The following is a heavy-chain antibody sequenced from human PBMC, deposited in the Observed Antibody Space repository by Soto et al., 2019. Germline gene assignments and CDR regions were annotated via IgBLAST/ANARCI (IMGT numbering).Heavy chain of an antibody. D-gene: IGHD4-17*01. CDR2: INYSGGTI. J-gene: IGHJ4*02. CDR1: GFTFSTYE. CDR3: ARVRLAYGDIDS. V-gene: IGHV3-48*03. Sequence: EVHLAEPGGGLVQPGGSLRLSCAASGFTFSTYEMNWVRQAPGKGLEWVSHINYSGGTIYYADSVKGRFTVSRDNAKNSLYLQMNSLRAEDTAVYYCARVRLAYGDIDSWGQGTLVTVSS.